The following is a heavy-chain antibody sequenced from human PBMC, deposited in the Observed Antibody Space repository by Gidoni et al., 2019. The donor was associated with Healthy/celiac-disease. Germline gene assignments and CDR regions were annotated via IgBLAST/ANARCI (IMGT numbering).Heavy chain of an antibody. D-gene: IGHD4-17*01. CDR1: GYTFTGSY. CDR2: INPNSGGT. Sequence: QVQLVQSGAEVKKPGASVKVSCKASGYTFTGSYMHWVRQAPGQGLEWMGWINPNSGGTNYAQKFQGWVTMTRDTSISTAYMELSRLRSDDTAVYYCARMGADYGGNSRNYYYGMDVWGQGTTVTVSS. V-gene: IGHV1-2*04. CDR3: ARMGADYGGNSRNYYYGMDV. J-gene: IGHJ6*02.